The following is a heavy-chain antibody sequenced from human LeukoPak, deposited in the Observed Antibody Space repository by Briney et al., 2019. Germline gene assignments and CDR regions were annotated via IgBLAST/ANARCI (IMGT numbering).Heavy chain of an antibody. CDR1: GFTFSSYS. D-gene: IGHD2-15*01. J-gene: IGHJ2*01. Sequence: KSGGSLRLSCAASGFTFSSYSMNWVRQAPGKGLEWVSSISSSSSYIYYADSVKGRFTISRDNAKNSLYLQMNSLRAEDTAVYYCARGAYCSGGSCYFHWYFDLWGRGTLVTVSS. CDR3: ARGAYCSGGSCYFHWYFDL. V-gene: IGHV3-21*01. CDR2: ISSSSSYI.